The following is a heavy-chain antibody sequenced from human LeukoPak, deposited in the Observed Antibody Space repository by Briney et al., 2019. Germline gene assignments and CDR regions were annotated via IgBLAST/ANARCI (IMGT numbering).Heavy chain of an antibody. J-gene: IGHJ4*02. Sequence: ASVKVSCKASGYTFTSYGISWVRQAPGQGLEWMGWISAYNGNTNYAQKLQGGVTMTTDTSTSTAYMELRSLRSDDTAVYYCARDQYYYDSSGYRNFDYWGQGTLVTVSS. CDR1: GYTFTSYG. D-gene: IGHD3-22*01. CDR2: ISAYNGNT. CDR3: ARDQYYYDSSGYRNFDY. V-gene: IGHV1-18*01.